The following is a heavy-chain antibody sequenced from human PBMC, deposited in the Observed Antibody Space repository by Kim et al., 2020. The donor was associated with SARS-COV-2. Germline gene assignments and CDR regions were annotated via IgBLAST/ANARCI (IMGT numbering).Heavy chain of an antibody. J-gene: IGHJ3*02. CDR2: INSDGSST. Sequence: GGSLRLSCAASGFTFSSYWMHWVRQAPGKGLVWVSRINSDGSSTSYADSVKGRFTISRDNAKNTLYLQMNSLRAEDTAVYYCARDPGESTIFGVADAFDIWGQGTMVTVSS. CDR3: ARDPGESTIFGVADAFDI. D-gene: IGHD3-3*01. CDR1: GFTFSSYW. V-gene: IGHV3-74*01.